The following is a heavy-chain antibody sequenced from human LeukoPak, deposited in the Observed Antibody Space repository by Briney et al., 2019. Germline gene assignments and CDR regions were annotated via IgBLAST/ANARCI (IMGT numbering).Heavy chain of an antibody. J-gene: IGHJ5*02. Sequence: GESLKISCKGSGYSFTSYWIGWVRQMPGKGLEWMGISYPGDSDTRYSPSFQGQVTMSAAKAISTAYLQWSTRIASDTAMYDCARFSGVREIWFDPWGQGTLVTVSS. V-gene: IGHV5-51*01. CDR3: ARFSGVREIWFDP. D-gene: IGHD2-8*01. CDR1: GYSFTSYW. CDR2: SYPGDSDT.